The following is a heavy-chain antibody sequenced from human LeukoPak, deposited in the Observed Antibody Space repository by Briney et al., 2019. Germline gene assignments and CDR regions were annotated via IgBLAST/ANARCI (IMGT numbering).Heavy chain of an antibody. J-gene: IGHJ4*02. D-gene: IGHD2-15*01. CDR1: GFTFSSYS. CDR2: ISSNGDNT. Sequence: GGSLRLSCAASGFTFSSYSMHWVRQAPGRGLEYVSAISSNGDNTYYANSVKGRFTISRDNSKNTLYLQMGSLRAEDMAVYYCARVAARVSLGYWGQGTLVTVSS. V-gene: IGHV3-64*01. CDR3: ARVAARVSLGY.